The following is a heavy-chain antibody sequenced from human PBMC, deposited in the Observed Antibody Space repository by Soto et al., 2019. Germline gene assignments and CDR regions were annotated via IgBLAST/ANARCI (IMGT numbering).Heavy chain of an antibody. D-gene: IGHD4-17*01. CDR1: GYTFTRYG. J-gene: IGHJ6*02. CDR2: INGYNGNT. CDR3: ARDGDYPYYYYGMDV. Sequence: QVQLVQSGAEVKKPGASVKVSCKASGYTFTRYGITWVRQARGQGLEWMGWINGYNGNTKYAQKPQSXXNXPTDTSTSTAYMELRSLTSDDTAVYYCARDGDYPYYYYGMDVWGQGTTVTVSS. V-gene: IGHV1-18*01.